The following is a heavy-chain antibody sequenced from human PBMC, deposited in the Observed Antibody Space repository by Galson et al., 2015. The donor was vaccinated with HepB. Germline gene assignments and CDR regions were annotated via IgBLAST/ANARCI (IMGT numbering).Heavy chain of an antibody. D-gene: IGHD2-2*02. CDR3: ARIRGWGYCSSTSCYSRFGYFDL. Sequence: LSLTCTVSGGSISSGSYYWSWIRQPAGKGLEWIGRIYTSGSTNYNPSLKSRVTMSVDTSKNQFPLKLSSVTAADTAVYYCARIRGWGYCSSTSCYSRFGYFDLWGRGTLVTVSS. J-gene: IGHJ2*01. CDR1: GGSISSGSYY. V-gene: IGHV4-61*02. CDR2: IYTSGST.